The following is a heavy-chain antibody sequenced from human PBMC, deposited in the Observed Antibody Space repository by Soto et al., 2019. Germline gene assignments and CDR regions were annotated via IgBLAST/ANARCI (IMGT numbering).Heavy chain of an antibody. CDR3: AKFGGGSYLQFYYYYGMDV. CDR2: ISGSGGST. CDR1: GFTFSSYA. V-gene: IGHV3-23*01. Sequence: XESLRISFAASGFTFSSYAMSWVRQAPGKGLEWVSAISGSGGSTYYADSVKGRFTISRDNSKNTLYLQMNSLRAEDTAVYYCAKFGGGSYLQFYYYYGMDVWGQGTTVTVSS. J-gene: IGHJ6*02. D-gene: IGHD1-26*01.